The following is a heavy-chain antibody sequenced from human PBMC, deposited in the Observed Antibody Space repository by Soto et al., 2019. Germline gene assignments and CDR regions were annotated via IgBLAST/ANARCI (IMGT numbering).Heavy chain of an antibody. CDR3: ASLPKFAVAGPGFDF. V-gene: IGHV5-10-1*01. CDR2: IDPSDSYT. D-gene: IGHD6-19*01. CDR1: GYSFTSYW. J-gene: IGHJ4*02. Sequence: GESLKISCKGSGYSFTSYWISWVRQMPGKGLEWMGRIDPSDSYTNYSPSFQGHVTISADKSISTAYLQWSSLKASDTAMYYCASLPKFAVAGPGFDFWGQGTLVPVSA.